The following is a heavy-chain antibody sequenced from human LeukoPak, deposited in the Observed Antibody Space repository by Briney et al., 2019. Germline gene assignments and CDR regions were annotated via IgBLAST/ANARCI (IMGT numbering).Heavy chain of an antibody. CDR1: GFTFSNYG. J-gene: IGHJ4*02. V-gene: IGHV3-33*01. CDR2: IWHDGGNK. D-gene: IGHD3-10*01. CDR3: ARDSVMVRGVITPFDY. Sequence: GGSLRLSCAASGFTFSNYGMHWVRQAPGKGLEWVAVIWHDGGNKYYTDSVKGRFTISRDNSKNTLYLQMNSLRAEDTAVYYCARDSVMVRGVITPFDYWGQGTLVTVSS.